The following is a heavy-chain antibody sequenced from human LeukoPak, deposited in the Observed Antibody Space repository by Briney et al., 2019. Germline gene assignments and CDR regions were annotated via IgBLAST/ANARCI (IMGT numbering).Heavy chain of an antibody. Sequence: SETLSLTCAVYGGSFSGYYWSWIRQPPGKGLEWIGEINHRGSTNYNPSLKSRVTISVDTSKNQFSLKLSSVTAADTAVYYCASRPYYYDSSGYYLDYWGQGTLVTVSS. D-gene: IGHD3-22*01. J-gene: IGHJ4*02. CDR1: GGSFSGYY. V-gene: IGHV4-34*01. CDR2: INHRGST. CDR3: ASRPYYYDSSGYYLDY.